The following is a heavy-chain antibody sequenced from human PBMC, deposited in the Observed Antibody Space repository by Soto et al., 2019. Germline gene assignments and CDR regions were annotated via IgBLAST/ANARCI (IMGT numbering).Heavy chain of an antibody. V-gene: IGHV4-30-4*01. D-gene: IGHD3-3*01. CDR3: ARDRAGDNYDFWSGTGGAFDI. Sequence: NPSETLSLTCTVSGGSISSGDYYWSWIRQPPGKGLEWIGYIYYSGSTYYNPSLKSRVTISVDTSKNQFSLKLSSVTAADTAVYYCARDRAGDNYDFWSGTGGAFDIWGQGTMVTVSS. CDR1: GGSISSGDYY. CDR2: IYYSGST. J-gene: IGHJ3*02.